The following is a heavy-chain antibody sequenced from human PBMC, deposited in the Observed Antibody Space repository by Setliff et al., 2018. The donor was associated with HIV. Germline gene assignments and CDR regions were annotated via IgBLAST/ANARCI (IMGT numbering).Heavy chain of an antibody. D-gene: IGHD3-22*01. Sequence: SETLSLTCTVSGGSITGYYWSWIRQPPGKGMEWIGYIYYNGGTNYNPSLKSRVTMLVDTSENHFTLKLTSVTAADTAMYYCTRGIGGIGYYGVTGYGMDVWGQGTTVTVSS. CDR3: TRGIGGIGYYGVTGYGMDV. CDR2: IYYNGGT. J-gene: IGHJ6*02. CDR1: GGSITGYY. V-gene: IGHV4-59*01.